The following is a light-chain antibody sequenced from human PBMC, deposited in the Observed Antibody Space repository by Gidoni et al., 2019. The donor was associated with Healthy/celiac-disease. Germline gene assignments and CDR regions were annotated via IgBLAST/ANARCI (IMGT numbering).Light chain of an antibody. Sequence: DIQMTQYPSTLSASVGYRVTIACRASQIICSWLGWYQQKPGKAPMLLFYDASSVESGVPSMISGSGAGTEFTLTISSLQPDDFATYYCQQYNSYLLTFXGXTKVEIK. CDR1: QIICSW. CDR3: QQYNSYLLT. CDR2: DAS. V-gene: IGKV1-5*01. J-gene: IGKJ4*01.